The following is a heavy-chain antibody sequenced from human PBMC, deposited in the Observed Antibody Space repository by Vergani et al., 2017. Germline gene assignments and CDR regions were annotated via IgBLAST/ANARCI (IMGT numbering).Heavy chain of an antibody. CDR2: RNPNSGNT. V-gene: IGHV1-8*02. D-gene: IGHD2-2*01. CDR3: AGREVGYCSSTRCYENDY. CDR1: GYTFTSYA. J-gene: IGHJ4*02. Sequence: QVQLVQSGSELKKPGASVKVSCKASGYTFTSYAKNWVRQATGQGLEWMGWRNPNSGNTGYAQECQGRCTMTRNTDISTAYRELSSMRSEDTAVYYGAGREVGYCSSTRCYENDYWGQGTLVTVSS.